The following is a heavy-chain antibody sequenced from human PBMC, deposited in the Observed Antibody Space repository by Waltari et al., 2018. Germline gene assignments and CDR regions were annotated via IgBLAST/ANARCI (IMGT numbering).Heavy chain of an antibody. V-gene: IGHV3-23*01. CDR1: GFTFSTYA. J-gene: IGHJ4*02. CDR3: AKFGTYYFDY. CDR2: ISGSGGGT. Sequence: EVQLLESGGGLVQPGGSLRLSCEAFGFTFSTYAMSWVRQAPGKGLEWVSGISGSGGGTYYADSVKGRFTISRDNSKNTLYLQMNSLRAEDTAVYYCAKFGTYYFDYWGQGTLVTVSS. D-gene: IGHD3-16*01.